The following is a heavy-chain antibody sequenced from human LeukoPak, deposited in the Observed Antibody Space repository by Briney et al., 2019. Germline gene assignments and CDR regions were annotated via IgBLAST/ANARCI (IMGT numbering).Heavy chain of an antibody. V-gene: IGHV4-59*01. CDR1: GGSISSSY. Sequence: SETLSLTCTVSGGSISSSYWSWIRQPPGKGLEWIGYIYYSGSTNYNPSLKSRVTISVDTPKNQFSLKLSSVTAADTAVYYCAKSARYFDYWGQGSLVTVSS. CDR3: AKSARYFDY. CDR2: IYYSGST. J-gene: IGHJ4*02.